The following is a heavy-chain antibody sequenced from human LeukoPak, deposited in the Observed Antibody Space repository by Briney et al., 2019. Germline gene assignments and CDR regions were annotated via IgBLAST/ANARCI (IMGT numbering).Heavy chain of an antibody. CDR1: GFTFSSYG. CDR2: ISYDGSNK. CDR3: AKDSRRLGELTKYNWFDP. D-gene: IGHD3-10*01. Sequence: PGGSLRLSCAASGFTFSSYGMHWVRQAPGKGLEWVAVISYDGSNKYYADSVKGRFTISRDNSKNTLYLQMNSLRAEDTAVYYCAKDSRRLGELTKYNWFDPWGQGTLVTVSS. V-gene: IGHV3-30*18. J-gene: IGHJ5*02.